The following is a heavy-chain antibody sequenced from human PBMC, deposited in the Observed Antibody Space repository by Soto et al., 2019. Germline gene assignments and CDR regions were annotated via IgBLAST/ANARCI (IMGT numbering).Heavy chain of an antibody. V-gene: IGHV3-9*01. Sequence: GGSLRLSCAASGFTFDDYAMHWVRQAPGKGLEWVSGISWNSGSIGYADSVKGRFTISRDNAKNSLYLQMNSLRAEDTALYYCAKGTVWNYERGGMDVWGQGTTVTVSS. CDR2: ISWNSGSI. CDR1: GFTFDDYA. J-gene: IGHJ6*02. CDR3: AKGTVWNYERGGMDV. D-gene: IGHD1-7*01.